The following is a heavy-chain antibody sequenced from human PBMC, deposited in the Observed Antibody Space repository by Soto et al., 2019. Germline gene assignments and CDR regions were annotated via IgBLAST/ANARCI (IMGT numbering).Heavy chain of an antibody. Sequence: EVQLLESGGGLVRPGGSLRLSCAAPGFSFSNYAMDWVRQAPGKGLEWVSGISFGGRTTSYADSVKGRFTISRDDSENTLYLQMNNLRADDTAIYYCAKDKRTIGDAFDVWGQGTTVTVSS. CDR2: ISFGGRTT. CDR1: GFSFSNYA. D-gene: IGHD3-9*01. CDR3: AKDKRTIGDAFDV. V-gene: IGHV3-23*01. J-gene: IGHJ3*01.